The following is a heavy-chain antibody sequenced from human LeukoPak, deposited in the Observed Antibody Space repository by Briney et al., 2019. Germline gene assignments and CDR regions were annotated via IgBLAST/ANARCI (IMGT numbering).Heavy chain of an antibody. D-gene: IGHD6-13*01. Sequence: SSETLSLTCTVSGGSINNYYWSWIRQPPGKGLEWIGYIYYSGSTNYNPSLKSRVTISVDTSKNQFSLKLSSVTAADTAVYYCARRGIDWYFDYWGQGTLVTVSS. CDR1: GGSINNYY. V-gene: IGHV4-59*08. CDR2: IYYSGST. J-gene: IGHJ4*02. CDR3: ARRGIDWYFDY.